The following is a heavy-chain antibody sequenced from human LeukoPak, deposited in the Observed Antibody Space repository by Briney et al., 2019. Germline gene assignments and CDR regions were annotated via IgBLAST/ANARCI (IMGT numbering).Heavy chain of an antibody. V-gene: IGHV3-11*01. CDR3: ARGTYIVARLGSWFDP. Sequence: GGSPRLSCAASGFTFSDYYMSWIRQAPGKGLEWVSYISSSGSTIYYADSVKGRFTISRDNAKNSLYLQMNSLRAEDTAVYYCARGTYIVARLGSWFDPWGQGTLVTVSS. D-gene: IGHD5-12*01. CDR1: GFTFSDYY. J-gene: IGHJ5*02. CDR2: ISSSGSTI.